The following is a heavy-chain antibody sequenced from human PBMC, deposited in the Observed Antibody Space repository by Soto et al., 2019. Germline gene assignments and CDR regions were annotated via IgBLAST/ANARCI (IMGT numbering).Heavy chain of an antibody. J-gene: IGHJ4*02. V-gene: IGHV1-8*01. CDR1: GYTFTSYD. Sequence: ASVKVSCTASGYTFTSYDINWVRQATGQGLEWMGWMNPNSGNTGYAQKFQGRVTMTRNTSISTAYMELSSLRSEDTAMYYCARSGSSWYHLDYWGQGTLVTVS. D-gene: IGHD6-13*01. CDR3: ARSGSSWYHLDY. CDR2: MNPNSGNT.